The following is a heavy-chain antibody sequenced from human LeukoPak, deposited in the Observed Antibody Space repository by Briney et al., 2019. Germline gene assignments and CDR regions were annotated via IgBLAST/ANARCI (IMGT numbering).Heavy chain of an antibody. CDR1: GGSISSYY. J-gene: IGHJ3*02. CDR3: ARERRAFDI. V-gene: IGHV4-59*01. CDR2: IYYSGST. Sequence: SETLSLTCTVSGGSISSYYWSWIRQPPGKGLEWIGYIYYSGSTNYNPSLKSRVTISVDTSKNQCSLKLSSVTAADTAVYYCARERRAFDIWGQGTMVTVSS.